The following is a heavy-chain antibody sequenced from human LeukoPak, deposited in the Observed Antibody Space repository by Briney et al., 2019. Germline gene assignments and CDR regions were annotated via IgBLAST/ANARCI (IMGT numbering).Heavy chain of an antibody. V-gene: IGHV4-59*01. J-gene: IGHJ4*02. CDR1: GGSISIYY. CDR2: IYNSGST. CDR3: ARSYSSTNHPFDF. Sequence: SETLSLTCTVSGGSISIYYWNWIRQPPGKGLEWIGYIYNSGSTIYNPSLKSRVTMSVDTSKNQFSLKLRSVTAADTAVYYCARSYSSTNHPFDFWGQGTLVTVSS. D-gene: IGHD2-2*01.